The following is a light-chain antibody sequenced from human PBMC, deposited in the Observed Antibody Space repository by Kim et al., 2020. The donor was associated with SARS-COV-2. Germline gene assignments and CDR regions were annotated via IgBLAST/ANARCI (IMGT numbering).Light chain of an antibody. CDR2: DNN. V-gene: IGLV1-51*01. CDR3: GTWNSSLSAVV. J-gene: IGLJ3*02. Sequence: GQNVTICCAGSSSIIGNNYVSWYQQHPGTAPKLLIYDNNKRPSGIPDRFSGSKSGTSATLGITGLQTGDEADYYCGTWNSSLSAVVFGGGTKLTVL. CDR1: SSIIGNNY.